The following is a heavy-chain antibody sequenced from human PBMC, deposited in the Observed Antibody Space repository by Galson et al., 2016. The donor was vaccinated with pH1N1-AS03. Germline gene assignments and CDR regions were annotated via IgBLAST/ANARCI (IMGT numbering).Heavy chain of an antibody. CDR3: ASDRGDLDY. J-gene: IGHJ4*02. Sequence: TLSLTCTVSGDSISGGSYFWSWIRQPAGRGLEWIGRVYSTGRSNYNPSLRSRVTISIDTSKNQFPLKFTSVTAADTAVYFCASDRGDLDYWGQGALVTVSS. CDR1: GDSISGGSYF. D-gene: IGHD5-12*01. CDR2: VYSTGRS. V-gene: IGHV4-61*02.